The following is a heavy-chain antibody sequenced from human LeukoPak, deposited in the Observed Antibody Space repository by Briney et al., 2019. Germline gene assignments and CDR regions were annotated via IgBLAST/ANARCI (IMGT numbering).Heavy chain of an antibody. CDR1: GFTFSSYS. Sequence: GGSLRLSCAASGFTFSSYSMNWVRQAPGKGLEWVSSISSSSSYIYYADSVKGRFTISRDNAKNSLYLQMNSLRAEDTAVYYCARDPGYSSSWYNWFDPWGQGTLVTVSS. CDR2: ISSSSSYI. J-gene: IGHJ5*02. D-gene: IGHD6-13*01. V-gene: IGHV3-21*03. CDR3: ARDPGYSSSWYNWFDP.